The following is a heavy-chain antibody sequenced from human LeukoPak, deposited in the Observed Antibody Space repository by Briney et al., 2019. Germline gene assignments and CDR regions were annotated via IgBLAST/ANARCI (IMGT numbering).Heavy chain of an antibody. D-gene: IGHD3-22*01. CDR1: GYTFTGYY. J-gene: IGHJ4*02. Sequence: ASVKVSCKASGYTFTGYYMHWVRQAPGQGLEWMGWINPNSGGTNYAQKFQGRVTVTRDTSISTAYMELSRLRSDDTAVYYCASGGHYYDSSGYYAFDYWGQGTLVTVSS. CDR2: INPNSGGT. V-gene: IGHV1-2*02. CDR3: ASGGHYYDSSGYYAFDY.